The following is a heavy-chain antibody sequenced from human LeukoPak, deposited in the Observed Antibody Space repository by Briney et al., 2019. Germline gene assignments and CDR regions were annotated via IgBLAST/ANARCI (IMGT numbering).Heavy chain of an antibody. V-gene: IGHV5-51*01. CDR1: GYRFTSYW. D-gene: IGHD3-22*01. Sequence: GESLKISCKGSGYRFTSYWIGWVRQMPGKGLEWMGIIYPGDSDTRYSPSFQGQVTISADKSISTAYLQWSSLKASDTAMYYCARQPGYDSSGYGLEYWGQGTLVTVSS. CDR3: ARQPGYDSSGYGLEY. J-gene: IGHJ4*02. CDR2: IYPGDSDT.